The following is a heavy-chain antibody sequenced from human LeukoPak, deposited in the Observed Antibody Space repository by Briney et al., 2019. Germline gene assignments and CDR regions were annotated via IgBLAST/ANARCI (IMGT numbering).Heavy chain of an antibody. CDR1: GYTFSNYY. CDR2: INPSGGSA. Sequence: ASVKLSCKASGYTFSNYYMHWVRQAPGQGLEWMGVINPSGGSAMYAQKFQGRIIVTRDTSANTVYMDLSSLRSEDTAVYYCARDQGRSGSYSDYWGQGTLVTVSS. D-gene: IGHD3-10*01. CDR3: ARDQGRSGSYSDY. V-gene: IGHV1-46*01. J-gene: IGHJ4*02.